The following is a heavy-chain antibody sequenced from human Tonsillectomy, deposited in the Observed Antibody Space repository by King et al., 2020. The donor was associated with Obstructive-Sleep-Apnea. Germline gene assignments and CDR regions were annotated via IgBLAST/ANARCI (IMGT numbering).Heavy chain of an antibody. CDR2: SYYSGST. D-gene: IGHD6-13*01. CDR1: GGSISTSNYY. V-gene: IGHV4-39*07. J-gene: IGHJ4*02. CDR3: ARADYSSGWYSFDY. Sequence: QLQESGPRLVKPSETLSLTCTVSGGSISTSNYYWGWIRQPPGKGLEWIGSSYYSGSTDYNPSLKNRVTISVDTAKNQFSLRLSSCTAADTAFYYCARADYSSGWYSFDYWGQGTLVTVSS.